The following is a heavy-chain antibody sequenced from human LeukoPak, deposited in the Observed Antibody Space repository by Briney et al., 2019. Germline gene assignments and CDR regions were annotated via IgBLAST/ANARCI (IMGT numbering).Heavy chain of an antibody. CDR2: THYRSKWYN. J-gene: IGHJ3*01. Sequence: PSQTLSLTCAISGDSVSGNSTAYNWIRQSPSRGLEWLGRTHYRSKWYNDYAISVKSRITVNPDTSRNQLSLQLNSVTPEDTAVYYCARGGQGDGYSADEAFDFWGPGTMVTVSS. V-gene: IGHV6-1*01. CDR1: GDSVSGNSTA. D-gene: IGHD5-24*01. CDR3: ARGGQGDGYSADEAFDF.